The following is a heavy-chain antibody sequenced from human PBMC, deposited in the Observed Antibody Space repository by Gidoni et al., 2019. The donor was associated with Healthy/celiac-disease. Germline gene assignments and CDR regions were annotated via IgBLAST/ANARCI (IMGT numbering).Heavy chain of an antibody. CDR3: ARDLEPAAPHYYYYGMDV. D-gene: IGHD2-2*01. V-gene: IGHV1-69*01. CDR1: GDTFSSYA. Sequence: QVQLVQSGAEVKKPGSSVKVSCKASGDTFSSYAISWVRQAPGQGLEWMGGIIPIFGTANYAQKFQGRVTITADESTSTAYMELSSLRSEDTAVYYCARDLEPAAPHYYYYGMDVWGQGTTVTVSS. J-gene: IGHJ6*02. CDR2: IIPIFGTA.